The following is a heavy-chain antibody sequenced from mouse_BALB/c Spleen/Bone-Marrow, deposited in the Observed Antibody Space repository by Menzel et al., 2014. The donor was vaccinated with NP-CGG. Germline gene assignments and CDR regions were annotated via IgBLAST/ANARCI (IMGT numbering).Heavy chain of an antibody. D-gene: IGHD2-3*01. CDR3: ARYDGPAWFAY. J-gene: IGHJ3*01. V-gene: IGHV1S81*02. Sequence: QVQLQQPGAELVKPGASVKLSCKASGYTFTSYWIHWVKRRPGQGLEWIGENNPSNGRTNYNEKFKSKATLTVDKSSTTAYMQLSSLTSEDSAVYYCARYDGPAWFAYWGQGTLVTVSA. CDR2: NNPSNGRT. CDR1: GYTFTSYW.